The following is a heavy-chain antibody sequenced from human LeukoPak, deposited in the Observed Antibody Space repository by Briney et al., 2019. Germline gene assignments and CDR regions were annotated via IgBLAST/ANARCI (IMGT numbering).Heavy chain of an antibody. V-gene: IGHV1-2*02. CDR1: GYAFTGYY. Sequence: ASVKVSCKASGYAFTGYYMHWVRQAPGQGLEWMGWINPNSGGTNYAQKFQGRVTMTRDTSISTAYMELSRLRSDDTAVYYCARGGEPGYGEFLTDYWGQGTLVTVSS. CDR3: ARGGEPGYGEFLTDY. J-gene: IGHJ4*02. D-gene: IGHD4-17*01. CDR2: INPNSGGT.